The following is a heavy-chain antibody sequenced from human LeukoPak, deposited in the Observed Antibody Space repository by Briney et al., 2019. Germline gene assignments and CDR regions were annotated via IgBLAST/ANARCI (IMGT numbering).Heavy chain of an antibody. CDR2: ISASGP. V-gene: IGHV3-23*01. D-gene: IGHD3-10*01. CDR1: GFTFSRLA. J-gene: IGHJ5*02. Sequence: GGSLRHSCAASGFTFSRLAMTWVRQAPGKGLEWVSTISASGPYYADAVRGRFTISRDNSRNTLSLQMNSLRAEDTAVYYCARDPMVRGVRVNWFDPWGQGTLVTVSS. CDR3: ARDPMVRGVRVNWFDP.